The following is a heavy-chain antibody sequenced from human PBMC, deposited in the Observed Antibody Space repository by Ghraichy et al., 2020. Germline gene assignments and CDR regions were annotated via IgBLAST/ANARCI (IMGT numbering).Heavy chain of an antibody. V-gene: IGHV4-34*01. CDR3: ASSSRYCSSTSCSTTFALYYYYGMDV. Sequence: SCAVYGGSFSGYYWSWIRQPPGKGLEWIGEINHSGSTNYNPSLKSRVTISVDTSKNQFSLKLSSVTAADTAVYYCASSSRYCSSTSCSTTFALYYYYGMDVWGQGTTVTVSS. CDR2: INHSGST. D-gene: IGHD2-2*01. J-gene: IGHJ6*02. CDR1: GGSFSGYY.